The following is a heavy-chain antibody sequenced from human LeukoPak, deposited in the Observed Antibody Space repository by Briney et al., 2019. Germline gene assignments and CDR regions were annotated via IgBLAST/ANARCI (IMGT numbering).Heavy chain of an antibody. V-gene: IGHV4-34*01. CDR1: GGSFSGYY. CDR2: INHSGSP. D-gene: IGHD3-3*01. CDR3: ARKRHHYDFWSGYYRGNAFDI. J-gene: IGHJ3*02. Sequence: SETLSLTCAVYGGSFSGYYWIWIRQPPGKGLEWIGEINHSGSPNYNPSLKSRVTTSVDTSKNQFSLKLSSVTAADTAVYYCARKRHHYDFWSGYYRGNAFDIWGQGTMVTVSS.